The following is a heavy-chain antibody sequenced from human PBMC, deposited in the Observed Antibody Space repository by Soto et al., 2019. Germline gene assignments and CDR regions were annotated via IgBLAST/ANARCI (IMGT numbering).Heavy chain of an antibody. CDR2: ISYDGSNK. CDR1: GFTFSSYG. V-gene: IGHV3-30*18. D-gene: IGHD2-2*01. Sequence: GGSLRLSCAASGFTFSSYGMHWVRQAPGKGLEWVAVISYDGSNKYYADSVKGRFTISRDNSKNTLYLQMNSLRAEDTAVYYCAKVLPGYCSSTSCPPDYWGQGTLVTVSS. CDR3: AKVLPGYCSSTSCPPDY. J-gene: IGHJ4*02.